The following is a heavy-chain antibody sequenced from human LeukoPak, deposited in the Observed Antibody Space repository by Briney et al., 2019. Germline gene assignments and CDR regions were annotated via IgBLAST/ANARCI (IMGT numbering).Heavy chain of an antibody. J-gene: IGHJ4*02. CDR2: IIPIFGTA. CDR1: GGTFISYA. Sequence: SVKVSCTASGGTFISYAISWVRQAPGQGLEWMGGIIPIFGTANYAQKFQGRVTITGDESTSTAYMELSSLRSEDTAVYYCARDRVDGYSGYFDYWGQGTLVTVSS. CDR3: ARDRVDGYSGYFDY. V-gene: IGHV1-69*13. D-gene: IGHD5-12*01.